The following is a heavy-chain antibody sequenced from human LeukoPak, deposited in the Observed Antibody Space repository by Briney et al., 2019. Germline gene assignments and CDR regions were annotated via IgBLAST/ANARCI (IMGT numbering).Heavy chain of an antibody. CDR2: IGAYNGDT. V-gene: IGHV1-18*04. CDR1: GYTFTSFG. J-gene: IGHJ4*02. D-gene: IGHD2-15*01. CDR3: TRDHCRGDNCPSFDY. Sequence: ASVKVSCKPSGYTFTSFGISGVRQAPGQGLEWMGWIGAYNGDTNHAQKCQGRVTMTTDTSTSTAYMDLRSLRSDDTAVYYCTRDHCRGDNCPSFDYWGQGTLVTVSS.